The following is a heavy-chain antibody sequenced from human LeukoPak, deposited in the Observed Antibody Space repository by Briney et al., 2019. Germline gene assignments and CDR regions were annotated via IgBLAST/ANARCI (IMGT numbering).Heavy chain of an antibody. D-gene: IGHD3-22*01. Sequence: ASVKVSCKVSGYTLTELSMHWVRQAPGKGLEWMGGFDPEDGETIYAQKFQGRVTMTEDTSTDTAYMELSSLRSEDTAVYYCARDWDSSGRHDYWGQGTLVTASS. J-gene: IGHJ4*02. CDR1: GYTLTELS. CDR2: FDPEDGET. V-gene: IGHV1-24*01. CDR3: ARDWDSSGRHDY.